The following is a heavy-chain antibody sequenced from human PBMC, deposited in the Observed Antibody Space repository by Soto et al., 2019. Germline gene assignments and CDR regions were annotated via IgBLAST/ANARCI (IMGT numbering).Heavy chain of an antibody. CDR3: AHSRGYNGYEGPPLYEMDV. CDR2: ISWNDFK. CDR1: GSSVKTTVVG. Sequence: QITLKQSGPTLVKPTQTLTLTCTCSGSSVKTTVVGVVWIRQPPGKPLQWLALISWNDFKRYTPSLESRLTITEDTSKNQVVLSVTHVDPADTATYYCAHSRGYNGYEGPPLYEMDVWGQGTTVTVSS. J-gene: IGHJ6*02. V-gene: IGHV2-5*01. D-gene: IGHD5-12*01.